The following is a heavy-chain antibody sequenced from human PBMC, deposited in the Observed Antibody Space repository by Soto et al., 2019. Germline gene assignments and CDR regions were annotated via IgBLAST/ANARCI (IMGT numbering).Heavy chain of an antibody. D-gene: IGHD3-3*01. CDR1: GFTFGDYA. V-gene: IGHV3-49*03. J-gene: IGHJ4*02. Sequence: PGGSLRLSCTASGFTFGDYALSWFRQAPGKGLEWVGLIRSTAYGGTTEYAASVKGRFSISRDDSKSIAYLQMNSLKTEDTAVYYCTRVGGFSTISWSGYHYQLFDFWGQGTLVTVSS. CDR3: TRVGGFSTISWSGYHYQLFDF. CDR2: IRSTAYGGTT.